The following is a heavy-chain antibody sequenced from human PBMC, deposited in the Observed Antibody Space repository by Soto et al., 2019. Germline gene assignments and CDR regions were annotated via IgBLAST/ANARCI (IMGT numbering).Heavy chain of an antibody. V-gene: IGHV1-69*12. CDR2: IIPIFGTA. CDR3: ATNGKMATSHY. D-gene: IGHD5-12*01. CDR1: GGTFSSYA. Sequence: QVQLVQSGAEVKKPGSSVKVTCKASGGTFSSYAIRWVRQAPGQGLEWMGGIIPIFGTATYAQKFQGRVTITADESTSTAYMELSSLRSEDTAVYYCATNGKMATSHYWGQGTLVTVSS. J-gene: IGHJ4*02.